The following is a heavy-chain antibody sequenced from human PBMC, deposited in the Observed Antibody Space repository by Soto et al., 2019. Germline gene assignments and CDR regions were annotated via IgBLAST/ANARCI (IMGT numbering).Heavy chain of an antibody. CDR3: ARDVNYYDIRGYYYYYY. J-gene: IGHJ4*02. D-gene: IGHD3-22*01. V-gene: IGHV1-3*01. CDR2: INAGSGTT. CDR1: GYTFTTYP. Sequence: ASVKVSCKASGYTFTTYPVHWVRQAPGQNFEWMGLINAGSGTTKYSQNFQGRVTISRDTSANTAYMELSSLRSDDTAVYYCARDVNYYDIRGYYYYYYRGQGTLVTVSS.